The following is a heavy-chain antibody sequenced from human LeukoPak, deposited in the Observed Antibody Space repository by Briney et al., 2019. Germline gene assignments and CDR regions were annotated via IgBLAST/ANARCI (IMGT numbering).Heavy chain of an antibody. CDR1: GGTFSSYA. J-gene: IGHJ3*02. D-gene: IGHD3-3*01. CDR3: ARAVGATIFGVVPTRGGAFDI. V-gene: IGHV1-69*05. Sequence: SVKVSCKASGGTFSSYAISWVRQAPGQGLEWMGGIIPIFGTANYAQKFQGRVTITTDESTSTAYMELSSLRSEDTAVYYCARAVGATIFGVVPTRGGAFDIWGQGTMVTVSS. CDR2: IIPIFGTA.